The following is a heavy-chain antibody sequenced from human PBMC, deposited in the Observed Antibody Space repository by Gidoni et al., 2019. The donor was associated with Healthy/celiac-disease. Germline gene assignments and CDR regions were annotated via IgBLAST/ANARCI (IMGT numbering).Heavy chain of an antibody. Sequence: QVQLQESGPGLVKPSATLSLTCTVPGGSISSYYWSWIRQPPGKGLEWIGYIYYSGSTNYNPSLKSRVTISVDTSKNQFSLKLSSVTAADTAVYYCARAYYDSSGSMIFDYWGQGTLVTVSS. D-gene: IGHD3-22*01. V-gene: IGHV4-59*01. CDR1: GGSISSYY. CDR2: IYYSGST. CDR3: ARAYYDSSGSMIFDY. J-gene: IGHJ4*02.